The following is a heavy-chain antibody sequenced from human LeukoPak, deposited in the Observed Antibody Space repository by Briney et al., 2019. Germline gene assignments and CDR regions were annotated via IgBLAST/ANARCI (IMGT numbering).Heavy chain of an antibody. CDR1: GFTFSSYG. V-gene: IGHV3-49*04. CDR2: IRSKAYGGTP. CDR3: TRTPSAAAPFDY. Sequence: GGSLRLSCAASGFTFSSYGMSWVRQAPGKGLEWVAFIRSKAYGGTPEYAAPVKGRFTISRDDSKNIAYVQMNSLRTEDTAVYYCTRTPSAAAPFDYWGQGSLVTVSS. J-gene: IGHJ4*02. D-gene: IGHD2-2*01.